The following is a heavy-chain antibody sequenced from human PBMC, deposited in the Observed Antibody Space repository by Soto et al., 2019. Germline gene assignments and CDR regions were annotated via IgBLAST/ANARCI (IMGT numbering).Heavy chain of an antibody. D-gene: IGHD3-22*01. Sequence: PGGSLRLSCTASGFTFGDYAMSWVRQAPGKGLEWVGFIRSKAYGGTTEYAASVKGRFTISRDDSKSIAYLQMNSLKTEDTAVYYCARDYYDSSGYYHWFDPWGQGTFFTVSS. V-gene: IGHV3-49*04. CDR1: GFTFGDYA. J-gene: IGHJ5*02. CDR3: ARDYYDSSGYYHWFDP. CDR2: IRSKAYGGTT.